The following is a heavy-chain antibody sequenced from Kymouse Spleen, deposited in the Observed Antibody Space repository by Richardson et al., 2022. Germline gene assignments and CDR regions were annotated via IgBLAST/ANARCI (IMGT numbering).Heavy chain of an antibody. CDR1: GFTFSSYG. J-gene: IGHJ6*02. D-gene: IGHD4-11,IGHD4-11*01,IGHD6-6*01. V-gene: IGHV3-33*01. CDR3: ARVPVSRDYGMDV. Sequence: QVQLVESGGGVVQPGRSLRLSCAASGFTFSSYGMHWVRQAPGKGLEWVAVIWYDGSNKYYADSVKGRFTISRDNSKNTLYLQMNSLRAEDTAVYYCARVPVSRDYGMDVWGQGTTVTVSS. CDR2: IWYDGSNK.